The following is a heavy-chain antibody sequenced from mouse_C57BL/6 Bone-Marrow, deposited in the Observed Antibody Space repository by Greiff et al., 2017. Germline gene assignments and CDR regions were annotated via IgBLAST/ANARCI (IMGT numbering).Heavy chain of an antibody. J-gene: IGHJ4*01. Sequence: QVQLKESGPGLVQPSPSLSITCTVSGFSLTSYGVHWVRQSPGQGLEWLGVIWSGGSTDYNAAFISRLSISKDNSKGQVFFKMNSLQADDTAIYYCASPIYYDFLYYAMDYWGQGTSVTVSS. CDR1: GFSLTSYG. D-gene: IGHD2-4*01. V-gene: IGHV2-2*01. CDR2: IWSGGST. CDR3: ASPIYYDFLYYAMDY.